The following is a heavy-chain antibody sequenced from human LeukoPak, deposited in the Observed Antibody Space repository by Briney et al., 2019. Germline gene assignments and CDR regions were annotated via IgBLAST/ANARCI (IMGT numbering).Heavy chain of an antibody. D-gene: IGHD2-15*01. Sequence: SETLSLTCTVSGGSITDYYWIWIRQPPGKGLEYIGYIYYNGATNYNPSLKSRVTISVDTSKNQFSLNLRSVTAADTAVYYCTRSDYSAYFNYWGPGTLVTVSS. V-gene: IGHV4-59*01. J-gene: IGHJ4*02. CDR3: TRSDYSAYFNY. CDR2: IYYNGAT. CDR1: GGSITDYY.